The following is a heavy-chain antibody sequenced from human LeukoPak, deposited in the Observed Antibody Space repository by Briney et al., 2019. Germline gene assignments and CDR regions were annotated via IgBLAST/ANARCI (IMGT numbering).Heavy chain of an antibody. J-gene: IGHJ6*04. D-gene: IGHD3-3*01. CDR1: GFTFSSYE. CDR2: ISSSGSII. V-gene: IGHV3-48*03. Sequence: GGSLRLSCAASGFTFSSYEMNWVRQAPGKGLEWVSYISSSGSIIYNADSVKGRFTISRDNAKKSLYLQMSSLRAEDTAVYYCAKSTYYDFWDVWGKGTTVTVSS. CDR3: AKSTYYDFWDV.